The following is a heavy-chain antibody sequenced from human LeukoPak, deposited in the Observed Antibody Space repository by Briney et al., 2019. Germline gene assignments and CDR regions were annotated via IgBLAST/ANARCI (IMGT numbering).Heavy chain of an antibody. V-gene: IGHV4-34*01. J-gene: IGHJ2*01. CDR2: INHSGST. CDR1: GGSISSSY. D-gene: IGHD4-17*01. Sequence: SETLSLTCTVSGGSISSSYWSWIRQPPGKGLEWIGEINHSGSTNYNPSLKSRVTISVDTSKNQFSLKLSSVTAADTAVYYCASPDYGDYPLHLWGRGTLVTVSS. CDR3: ASPDYGDYPLHL.